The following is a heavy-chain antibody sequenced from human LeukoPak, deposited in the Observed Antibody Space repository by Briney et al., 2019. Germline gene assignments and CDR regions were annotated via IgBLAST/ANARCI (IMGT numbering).Heavy chain of an antibody. CDR1: GYIFTGYY. CDR3: ARGGLPIYYYYIDV. J-gene: IGHJ6*03. V-gene: IGHV1-2*02. Sequence: ASVKVSCKASGYIFTGYYMHWVRQAPGQGLEWMGWISPNSGGTNYAQKFQGRVTMTRDTSINTAYMELSRLRSDDTAVYYCARGGLPIYYYYIDVWGKGTTVTVSS. CDR2: ISPNSGGT. D-gene: IGHD3-16*01.